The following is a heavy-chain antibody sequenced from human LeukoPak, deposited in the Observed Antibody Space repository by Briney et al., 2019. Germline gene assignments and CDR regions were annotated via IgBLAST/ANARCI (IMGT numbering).Heavy chain of an antibody. D-gene: IGHD3-10*01. Sequence: ASMKVSCKASGYTFTTYYMHWVRQAPGQGLEWMGIINPGGGSTSYAQRVKGRVTMTSDTSTSTVYMELSSLRSEDTAVYYCARPAPTGVDAFDLWGQGTLVTVSS. J-gene: IGHJ3*01. CDR1: GYTFTTYY. CDR3: ARPAPTGVDAFDL. V-gene: IGHV1-46*01. CDR2: INPGGGST.